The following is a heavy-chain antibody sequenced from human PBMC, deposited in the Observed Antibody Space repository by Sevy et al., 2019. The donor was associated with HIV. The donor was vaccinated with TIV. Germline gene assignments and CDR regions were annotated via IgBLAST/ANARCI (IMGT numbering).Heavy chain of an antibody. D-gene: IGHD3-16*02. CDR3: TTQTNYDYVWGSYRSDAFDI. V-gene: IGHV3-15*07. J-gene: IGHJ3*02. CDR1: GFTFSNAW. CDR2: IKSKTDGGTT. Sequence: GGSLRLSCAASGFTFSNAWMNWVRKAPGKGLEWVGRIKSKTDGGTTDYAAPVKGRFTISRDDSKNTLYLQMNSLKTEDTAVYYCTTQTNYDYVWGSYRSDAFDIWGQGTMVTVSS.